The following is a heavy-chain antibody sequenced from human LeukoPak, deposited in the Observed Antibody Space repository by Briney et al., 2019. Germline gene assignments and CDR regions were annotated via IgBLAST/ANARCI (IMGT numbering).Heavy chain of an antibody. J-gene: IGHJ4*02. V-gene: IGHV1-18*01. CDR3: ARNMGHRLVGTTNYFDY. CDR2: ISGYNGNT. CDR1: GYTFSNYY. Sequence: EASVKVSCEASGYTFSNYYITWVRQAPGQGLEWMGWISGYNGNTNYAQTLQGRVTMTTDTSTSTAYMELRSLRSDDTAVYYCARNMGHRLVGTTNYFDYWGQGTLVTVSS. D-gene: IGHD1-26*01.